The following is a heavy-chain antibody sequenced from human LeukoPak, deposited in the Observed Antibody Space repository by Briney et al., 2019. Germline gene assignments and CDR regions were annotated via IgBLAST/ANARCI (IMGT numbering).Heavy chain of an antibody. J-gene: IGHJ4*02. V-gene: IGHV3-30*18. D-gene: IGHD6-19*01. CDR1: GFTFSSYG. CDR2: ISYDGSNK. CDR3: AKEMTGGWPFDY. Sequence: GGSLRLSCAASGFTFSSYGMHWVRQAPGKGLEWVAVISYDGSNKYYADSVKGRFTISRDNSKNTLFLQMNSLRVEDTAVYYCAKEMTGGWPFDYWGQGILVTVSS.